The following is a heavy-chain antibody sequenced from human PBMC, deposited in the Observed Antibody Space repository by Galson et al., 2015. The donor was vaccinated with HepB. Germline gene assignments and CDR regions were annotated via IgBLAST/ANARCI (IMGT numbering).Heavy chain of an antibody. CDR1: GFTFSSYA. CDR2: ISYDGSNK. D-gene: IGHD5-12*01. CDR3: ARDESGYVLDY. V-gene: IGHV3-30*04. Sequence: SLRLSCAASGFTFSSYAMHWVRQAPGKGLEWVAVISYDGSNKYYADSVKGRFTISRDNSKNTLYLQMNSLRAEDTAVYYCARDESGYVLDYWGQGTLVTVSS. J-gene: IGHJ4*02.